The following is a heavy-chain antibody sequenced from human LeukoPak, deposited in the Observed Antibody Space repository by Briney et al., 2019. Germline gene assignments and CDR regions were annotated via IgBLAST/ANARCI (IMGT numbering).Heavy chain of an antibody. CDR2: LVAKSGGT. CDR3: AREGVDFDS. V-gene: IGHV1-2*02. J-gene: IGHJ3*01. CDR1: ERIFTNLL. Sequence: ASVKVSCKASERIFTNLLIHWVRQAPGQGLEWMGWLVAKSGGTHYAQKFQGRVTMTRDTSIRTAYMELSGLRSDDTAVYYCAREGVDFDSWGQGTMVTVSS.